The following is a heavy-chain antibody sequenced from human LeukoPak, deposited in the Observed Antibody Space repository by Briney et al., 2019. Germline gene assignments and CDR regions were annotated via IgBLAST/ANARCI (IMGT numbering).Heavy chain of an antibody. CDR2: IKQDGSEK. CDR3: ARDRYCSSTSCYTGEYYYYYMDV. CDR1: GFTFSSHW. V-gene: IGHV3-7*01. Sequence: PGGSLRLSCAASGFTFSSHWMSWVRQAPGEGIEWVANIKQDGSEKYYVDSVKGRFTISRDNAKNSLYLQMNSMRAEDTAVYYCARDRYCSSTSCYTGEYYYYYMDVWDKGTTVTVSS. D-gene: IGHD2-2*02. J-gene: IGHJ6*03.